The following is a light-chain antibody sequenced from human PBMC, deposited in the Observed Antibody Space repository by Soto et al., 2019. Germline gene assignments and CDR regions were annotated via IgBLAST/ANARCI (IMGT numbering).Light chain of an antibody. CDR1: SSNIGAGYD. CDR3: QSYDSSLSGSYV. J-gene: IGLJ1*01. V-gene: IGLV1-40*01. Sequence: QSVLTLPPSVSGAPGQRVTISCTGSSSNIGAGYDVHWYQRLPGTAPKVLIYNNNNRPSGVPDRFSGSKSGTSASLAITGLQAEDEADYYCQSYDSSLSGSYVFGTGTKLTVL. CDR2: NNN.